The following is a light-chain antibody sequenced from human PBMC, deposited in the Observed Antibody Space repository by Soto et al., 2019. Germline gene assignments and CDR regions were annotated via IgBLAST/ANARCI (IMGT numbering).Light chain of an antibody. J-gene: IGKJ1*01. V-gene: IGKV1-5*01. Sequence: DIQMTQSPSTLSASVGDRVTITCRASQSISSWLAWYQQKPGKAPKLLIYDASSLESGVPSRFSGSGSGTEFTLTISSLQPDDFATYYCQQYNSPSPPFGPGTKVEIK. CDR2: DAS. CDR1: QSISSW. CDR3: QQYNSPSPP.